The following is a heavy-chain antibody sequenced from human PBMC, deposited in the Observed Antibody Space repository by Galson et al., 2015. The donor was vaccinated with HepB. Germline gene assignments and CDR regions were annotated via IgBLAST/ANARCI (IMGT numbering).Heavy chain of an antibody. J-gene: IGHJ6*02. Sequence: LSLTCAVYGGSFSGYYWSWIRQPPGKGLEWIGEINHSGSTNYNPSLKSRVTMSVDTSKNQFSLKLSSVTAADTAVYYCARERGARSGSYFLYYYYGMDVWGQGTTVTVSS. D-gene: IGHD1-26*01. V-gene: IGHV4-34*01. CDR2: INHSGST. CDR3: ARERGARSGSYFLYYYYGMDV. CDR1: GGSFSGYY.